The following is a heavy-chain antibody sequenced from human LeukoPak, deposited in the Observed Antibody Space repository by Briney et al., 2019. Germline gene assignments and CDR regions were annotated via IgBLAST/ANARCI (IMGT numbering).Heavy chain of an antibody. Sequence: SETLSLTCTVSGDSLSSSNYYWGWIRQPPGRGLEWIGSVFYSGSSYYNPSLKSRVTISIDTSKNQFSLELRSVTAADTAVYYCARRPPNSSGYYYGDYWGQGNLVTVSS. CDR2: VFYSGSS. CDR1: GDSLSSSNYY. CDR3: ARRPPNSSGYYYGDY. D-gene: IGHD3-22*01. J-gene: IGHJ4*02. V-gene: IGHV4-39*01.